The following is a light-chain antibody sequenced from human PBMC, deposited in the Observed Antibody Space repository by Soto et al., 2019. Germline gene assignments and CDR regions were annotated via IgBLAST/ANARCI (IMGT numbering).Light chain of an antibody. CDR2: DVS. CDR3: SSYTSSSTLVV. CDR1: SSDVGGYNY. V-gene: IGLV2-14*01. Sequence: QSALTQPASVSGSPGQSIPISCTGTSSDVGGYNYVSWYQQHPGKAPKLMIYDVSNRPSGVSNRFSGSKSGNRASPTISGLLAEDEADYYCSSYTSSSTLVVFGGGTKVTVL. J-gene: IGLJ2*01.